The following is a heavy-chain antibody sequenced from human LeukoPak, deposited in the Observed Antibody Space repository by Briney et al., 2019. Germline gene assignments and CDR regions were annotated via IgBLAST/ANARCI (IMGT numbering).Heavy chain of an antibody. CDR3: ARDPTPTYESGAYYGVD. Sequence: ASVKVSCKASGYTFTSYAITWVRQAPGQGLEWMGWINPNSGGTNYAQKFQGRVTMTRDTSITTAYMELSGLRSDDTAVYYCARDPTPTYESGAYYGVDWGRGTLVTVSS. D-gene: IGHD3-22*01. V-gene: IGHV1-2*02. CDR2: INPNSGGT. J-gene: IGHJ4*02. CDR1: GYTFTSYA.